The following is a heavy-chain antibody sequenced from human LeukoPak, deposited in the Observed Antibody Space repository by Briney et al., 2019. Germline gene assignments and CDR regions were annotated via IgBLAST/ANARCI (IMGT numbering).Heavy chain of an antibody. CDR2: ISSSGSTI. J-gene: IGHJ4*02. D-gene: IGHD3-10*01. CDR1: GFMFSSYE. Sequence: GGSLRLSCAASGFMFSSYEMNWVRQAPGKGLEWVSYISSSGSTIYYADSVKGRFTISRDNAKNSLYLQMNSLRAEDTAVYYCARAVVRGVLILRYWGQGTLVTVSS. V-gene: IGHV3-48*03. CDR3: ARAVVRGVLILRY.